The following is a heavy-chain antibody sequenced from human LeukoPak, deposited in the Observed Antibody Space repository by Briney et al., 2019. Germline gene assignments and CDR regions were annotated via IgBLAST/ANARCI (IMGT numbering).Heavy chain of an antibody. V-gene: IGHV3-48*02. Sequence: GGSLRLSCAAPGFTFSDYDMNWVRQPPGKGLEWVSYITSSSRTINYADSVKGRFTVSRHNAKNSLYLQMDSLRDEYTAVYYCVRPTTVALDYWGQGTLVTVSS. D-gene: IGHD4-23*01. CDR1: GFTFSDYD. CDR3: VRPTTVALDY. CDR2: ITSSSRTI. J-gene: IGHJ4*02.